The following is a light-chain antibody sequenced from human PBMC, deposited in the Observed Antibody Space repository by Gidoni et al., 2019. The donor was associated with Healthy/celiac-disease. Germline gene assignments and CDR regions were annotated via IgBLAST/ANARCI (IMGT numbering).Light chain of an antibody. CDR3: QVWDSSSDHVV. V-gene: IGLV3-21*03. CDR1: NIGSKS. CDR2: DDS. Sequence: SYVLTQPPSVSVAPGKTARITCWGNNIGSKSVHWYKQKPGQAPVLVVYDDSDRPSGIPERFSGSISGNTATLTISRVEAGDEADYYCQVWDSSSDHVVFGGGTKLTVL. J-gene: IGLJ2*01.